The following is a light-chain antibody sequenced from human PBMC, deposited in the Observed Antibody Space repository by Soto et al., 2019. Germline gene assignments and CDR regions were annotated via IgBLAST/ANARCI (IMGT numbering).Light chain of an antibody. CDR1: SSDIGAYNY. CDR2: EVT. CDR3: SSFTTTTTLI. V-gene: IGLV2-14*01. J-gene: IGLJ2*01. Sequence: QSALTQPASVSGSPGQSITICCTGTSSDIGAYNYVSWYQHRPGEAPQLIIYEVTNRPSGVSNRFSASKSGNTASLTISGLQADDEADYYCSSFTTTTTLIFGGGTEVTVL.